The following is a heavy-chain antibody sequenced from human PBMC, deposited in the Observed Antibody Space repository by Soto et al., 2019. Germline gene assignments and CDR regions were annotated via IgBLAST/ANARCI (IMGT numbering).Heavy chain of an antibody. D-gene: IGHD6-19*01. CDR3: ARAGGLVHFDY. J-gene: IGHJ4*02. Sequence: QVQLQESGPGLVKPSETLSLTCTVSGDSISSYYWSWIRQPPGKGLEWIGYIYYSGSTNYNPSLQSRVTISVDTSKNQFSLKLSSVTAADTAVYYCARAGGLVHFDYWGQGTLVTVSS. V-gene: IGHV4-59*01. CDR2: IYYSGST. CDR1: GDSISSYY.